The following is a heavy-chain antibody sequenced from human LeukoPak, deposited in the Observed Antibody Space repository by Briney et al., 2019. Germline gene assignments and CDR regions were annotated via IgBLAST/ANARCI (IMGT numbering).Heavy chain of an antibody. CDR3: ARQNYDSSGYYYVDY. Sequence: GESLKISCKGSGYNFATDWIGWVRQMPGKGLEWMGIVHPDDSDVRYNPSFQGQVTISADKSINTAYLQWSSLKASDTAIYYCARQNYDSSGYYYVDYWGQGTLVTVSS. CDR1: GYNFATDW. CDR2: VHPDDSDV. D-gene: IGHD3-22*01. V-gene: IGHV5-51*01. J-gene: IGHJ4*02.